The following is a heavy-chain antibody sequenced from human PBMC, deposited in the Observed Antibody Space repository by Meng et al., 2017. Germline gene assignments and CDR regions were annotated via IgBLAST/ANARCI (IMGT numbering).Heavy chain of an antibody. Sequence: QVQLVRAEAQVKPPESTVKVSCNAIGYTFTSYGIRWVGQAPGRGLEWMGWISAYNGNTNYAQKLQGRVTMTTDTSTSTAYMELRSLRSDDTAVYYCARGGIAVAIDYWGQGTLVTVSS. D-gene: IGHD6-19*01. CDR3: ARGGIAVAIDY. CDR2: ISAYNGNT. J-gene: IGHJ4*02. CDR1: GYTFTSYG. V-gene: IGHV1-18*01.